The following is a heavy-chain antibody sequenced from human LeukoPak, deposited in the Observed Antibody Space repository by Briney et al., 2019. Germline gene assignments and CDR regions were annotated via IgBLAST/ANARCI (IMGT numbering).Heavy chain of an antibody. J-gene: IGHJ4*02. Sequence: GGSLRLSCAASGFTFSSYAMHWVRQAPGKGLEGVAVISYDGSNKYYADSVKGRFTISRDNSKNTLYLQMNSLRAEDTAVYFCARDRGGYSYGTFDYWGQGTLVTVSS. V-gene: IGHV3-30-3*01. CDR1: GFTFSSYA. CDR2: ISYDGSNK. CDR3: ARDRGGYSYGTFDY. D-gene: IGHD5-18*01.